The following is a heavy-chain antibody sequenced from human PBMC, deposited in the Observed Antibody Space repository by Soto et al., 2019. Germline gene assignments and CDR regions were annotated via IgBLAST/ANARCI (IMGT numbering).Heavy chain of an antibody. CDR1: GGSISSGSYY. J-gene: IGHJ4*02. CDR3: ARMEGLATISYYFDF. CDR2: IYYSGGT. D-gene: IGHD3-9*01. V-gene: IGHV4-39*01. Sequence: QLQLQESGPGLVKPSEALSLTCSVSGGSISSGSYYWGWIRQPPGKGLEWIGSIYYSGGTYYNPSLKSRLPISIDKSKNQFSLKLSSITAADTAVYYCARMEGLATISYYFDFWGQGTLVTVSS.